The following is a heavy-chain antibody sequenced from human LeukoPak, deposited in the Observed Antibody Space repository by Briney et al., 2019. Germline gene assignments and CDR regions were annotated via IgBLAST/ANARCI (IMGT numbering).Heavy chain of an antibody. CDR2: ISAYNSNT. Sequence: VASVKVSCKASGYTFTGYYMHWVRQAPGQGLEWMGWISAYNSNTNYAQKLQGRVTMTTDTSTSTAYMELGSLRSDDTAVYYCARDLEPSRFWSGYPNHHGFDIWGQGTMVTVSS. D-gene: IGHD3-3*01. CDR1: GYTFTGYY. CDR3: ARDLEPSRFWSGYPNHHGFDI. J-gene: IGHJ3*02. V-gene: IGHV1-18*04.